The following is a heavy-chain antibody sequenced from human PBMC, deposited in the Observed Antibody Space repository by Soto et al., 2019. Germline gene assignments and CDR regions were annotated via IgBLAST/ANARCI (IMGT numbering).Heavy chain of an antibody. CDR1: GYSFTSYW. D-gene: IGHD2-2*01. J-gene: IGHJ4*02. CDR2: IYPGDSDT. CDR3: ARQDIVVVPAATNYFDY. V-gene: IGHV5-51*01. Sequence: EVQLVQSGAEVKKPGESLKISCQGSGYSFTSYWIGWVRQMPGKGLEWMGIIYPGDSDTRYSPSFHGQVTISADKSISTAYLQWSSLKASDTAMYYCARQDIVVVPAATNYFDYWGQVTLVTVSS.